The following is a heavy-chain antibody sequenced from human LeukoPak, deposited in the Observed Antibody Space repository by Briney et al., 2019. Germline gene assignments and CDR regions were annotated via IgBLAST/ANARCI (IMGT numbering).Heavy chain of an antibody. J-gene: IGHJ4*02. V-gene: IGHV4-34*01. Sequence: SETLSLNCAVYGVSFSGYYWSWIRQPPGQGLKWIGEINHSASTNYNPSLKSRVTISVGTSKNQFSLKLSSVTAADTAVYYCARDRYYGSGSYYNPRRGYFDYWGQGTLVTVSS. CDR1: GVSFSGYY. CDR2: INHSAST. CDR3: ARDRYYGSGSYYNPRRGYFDY. D-gene: IGHD3-10*01.